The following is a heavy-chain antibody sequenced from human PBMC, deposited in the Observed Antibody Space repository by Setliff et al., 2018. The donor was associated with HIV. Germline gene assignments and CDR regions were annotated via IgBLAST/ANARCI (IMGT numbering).Heavy chain of an antibody. CDR2: IYYSGST. D-gene: IGHD4-17*01. V-gene: IGHV4-31*01. CDR3: ARHSPVTTEDYMDV. CDR1: GGTINRSGYY. Sequence: PSETLSLTCTVSGGTINRSGYYWGWIRQHPGKGLEYIGNIYYSGSTYYNPSLKSLLTISVDTSKNQFFLRLTSVSAADTGLYFCARHSPVTTEDYMDVWGKGTTVTVSS. J-gene: IGHJ6*03.